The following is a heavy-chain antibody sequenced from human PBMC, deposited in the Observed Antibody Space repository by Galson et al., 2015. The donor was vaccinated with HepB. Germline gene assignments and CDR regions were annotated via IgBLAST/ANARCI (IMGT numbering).Heavy chain of an antibody. CDR1: RYIFSTYG. CDR3: ARARYSSSPPDY. J-gene: IGHJ4*02. D-gene: IGHD6-6*01. CDR2: ISVYNGNT. Sequence: SVKVSCKASRYIFSTYGISWVRQAPGQGLEWMGWISVYNGNTNYAQKLQGRVTMTTDTSTSTAYMELRGLRSDDTAVYYCARARYSSSPPDYWGQGTLVTVSS. V-gene: IGHV1-18*01.